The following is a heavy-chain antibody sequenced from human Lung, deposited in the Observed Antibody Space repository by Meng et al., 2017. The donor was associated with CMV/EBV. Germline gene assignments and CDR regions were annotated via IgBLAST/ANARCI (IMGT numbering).Heavy chain of an antibody. D-gene: IGHD2-2*01. Sequence: SVSSASYYWSWIRQLPGKGLEWIAYVYYGGGTNYTPSLKSRVTISVDTPKNQFSLKLSSVTAADTAVYYCARGTGYCSSTSCYPFDPWGQGTLVTVSS. CDR1: SVSSASYY. V-gene: IGHV4-61*01. J-gene: IGHJ5*02. CDR2: VYYGGGT. CDR3: ARGTGYCSSTSCYPFDP.